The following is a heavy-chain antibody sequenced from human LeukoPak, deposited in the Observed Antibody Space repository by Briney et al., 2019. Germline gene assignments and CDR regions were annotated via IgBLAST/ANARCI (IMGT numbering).Heavy chain of an antibody. V-gene: IGHV4-59*01. CDR1: GGSISSYY. CDR2: IYYSGST. D-gene: IGHD1-26*01. Sequence: SETLSLTCTVSGGSISSYYWSWIRQPPGKGLEWIGYIYYSGSTNYNPSLKSRVTISVDTSKNQFSLKLSSVTAADTAVYYCARTAFYSGSLLGGEYYFDYWGQGTLVTVSS. CDR3: ARTAFYSGSLLGGEYYFDY. J-gene: IGHJ4*02.